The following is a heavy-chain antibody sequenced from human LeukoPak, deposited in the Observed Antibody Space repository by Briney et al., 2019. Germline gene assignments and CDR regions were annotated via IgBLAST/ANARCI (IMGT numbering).Heavy chain of an antibody. CDR1: GFTFSNYA. D-gene: IGHD3-16*01. CDR3: ARDSRSFIVMITEPRKNLVDY. Sequence: AGGSLRLSCAASGFTFSNYAMSWVRQAPGKGLEWVSGISRSGGSTYYADSVKGRFTISRDNSKNTLYLQMNSLRVEDTAVYYCARDSRSFIVMITEPRKNLVDYWGQGTLVTVSS. V-gene: IGHV3-23*01. J-gene: IGHJ4*02. CDR2: ISRSGGST.